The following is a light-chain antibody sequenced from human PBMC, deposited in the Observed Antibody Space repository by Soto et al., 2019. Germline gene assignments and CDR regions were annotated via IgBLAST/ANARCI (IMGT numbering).Light chain of an antibody. Sequence: QSALTQPASVSGSPGQSITISCTGTSSDVGGYNYVSWYQQHPGKAPKLMIYDVSNRPSGVSNRFSGSKSGNTASLTISGLQAEDEADYYCSSYTSSSRHVVFGGGTKRTVL. CDR3: SSYTSSSRHVV. CDR1: SSDVGGYNY. CDR2: DVS. V-gene: IGLV2-14*01. J-gene: IGLJ2*01.